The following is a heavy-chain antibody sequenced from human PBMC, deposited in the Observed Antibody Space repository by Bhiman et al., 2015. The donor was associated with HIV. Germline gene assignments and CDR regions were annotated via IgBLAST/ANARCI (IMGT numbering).Heavy chain of an antibody. CDR3: ARDKDCSSTSCYNAFVC. D-gene: IGHD2-2*01. CDR2: ISHDGSSN. Sequence: VQLVESGGGLVKPGGSRRDSPVQPLDLSSVTTTCTGSARLHARGVEWVAVISHDGSSNYYTDAVKGRFTISRDNSKNTLYLQMNSLRAEDTAVYFCARDKDCSSTSCYNAFVCLGPRDNGHRLF. V-gene: IGHV3-30*03. J-gene: IGHJ3*01. CDR1: DLSSVTTT.